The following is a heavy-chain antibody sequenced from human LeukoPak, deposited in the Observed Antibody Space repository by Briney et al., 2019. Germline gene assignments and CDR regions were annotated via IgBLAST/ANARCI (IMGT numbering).Heavy chain of an antibody. CDR2: IKQDGSEK. J-gene: IGHJ4*02. CDR1: GFTFSSYA. V-gene: IGHV3-7*01. Sequence: PGGSLRLSCAASGFTFSSYAMSWVGQAQGKGLEWVANIKQDGSEKYYVDSVKGRFTISRDNAKNSLYLQMNSLRAEDTAVYYCARDGSHDYGDPNFDYWGQGTLVTVSS. CDR3: ARDGSHDYGDPNFDY. D-gene: IGHD4-17*01.